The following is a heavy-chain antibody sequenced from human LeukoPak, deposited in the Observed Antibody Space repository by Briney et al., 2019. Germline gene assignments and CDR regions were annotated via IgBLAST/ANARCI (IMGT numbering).Heavy chain of an antibody. CDR1: GYTFTDYR. CDR3: ARLNRVRSGRYYYYYYMDV. Sequence: GESLKISCQVSGYTFTDYRMAWVRQMPGKGLEWMGAIYPGDSNSEYSPSFQGQVTTSADTSITTAYLQWSTLKASDTATYYCARLNRVRSGRYYYYYYMDVWGKGTTVTVSS. CDR2: IYPGDSNS. D-gene: IGHD3-16*01. V-gene: IGHV5-51*01. J-gene: IGHJ6*03.